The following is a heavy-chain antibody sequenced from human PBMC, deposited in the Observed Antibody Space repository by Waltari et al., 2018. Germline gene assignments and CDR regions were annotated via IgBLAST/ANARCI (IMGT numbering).Heavy chain of an antibody. J-gene: IGHJ5*02. Sequence: QVQLVQSGAEVKKPGSSVKVSCKASGGTFSSYAISWVRQAPGQGLEWMGGIIPILGIANYAQKFQGRVTITADKSTSTAYMELSSLRSEDTAVYYCARDLEYYYGSGSTYNWFDPWGQGTLVTVSS. CDR3: ARDLEYYYGSGSTYNWFDP. D-gene: IGHD3-10*01. CDR2: IIPILGIA. CDR1: GGTFSSYA. V-gene: IGHV1-69*10.